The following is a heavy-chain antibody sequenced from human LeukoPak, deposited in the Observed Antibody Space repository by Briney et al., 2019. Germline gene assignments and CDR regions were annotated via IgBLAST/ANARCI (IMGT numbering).Heavy chain of an antibody. CDR3: AKRLMGATTVDY. Sequence: PGGSLRLSCAASGFTFSSYAMSWVRQAPVKGLEWVSAISGSGGSTYYADSVKGRFTISRDNSKNTLYLQMNSLRAEDTAVYYCAKRLMGATTVDYWGQGTLVTVSS. J-gene: IGHJ4*02. CDR1: GFTFSSYA. V-gene: IGHV3-23*01. D-gene: IGHD1-26*01. CDR2: ISGSGGST.